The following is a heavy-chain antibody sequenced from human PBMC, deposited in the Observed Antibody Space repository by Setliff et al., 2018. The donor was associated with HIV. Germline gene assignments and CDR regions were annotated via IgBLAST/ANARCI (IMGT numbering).Heavy chain of an antibody. CDR2: SYHSGST. J-gene: IGHJ3*02. V-gene: IGHV4-59*08. CDR1: GGSISNYY. D-gene: IGHD3-16*01. CDR3: ARPLTKSYSFWGDAFAI. Sequence: SETLSLTCTVSGGSISNYYWSWIRQPPGKGLEWIGFSYHSGSTKYNPSLNSRVTLTVDSSKNQLPLRLTSATAADTAVYDCARPLTKSYSFWGDAFAIWGLGTVVTVSS.